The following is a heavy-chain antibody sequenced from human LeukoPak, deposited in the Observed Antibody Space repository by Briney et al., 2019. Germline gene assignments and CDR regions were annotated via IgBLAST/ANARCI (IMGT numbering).Heavy chain of an antibody. CDR2: ISAYNGNT. J-gene: IGHJ4*02. Sequence: GASVKVSCKASGFTFTSFGFSWVRQAPGQGLEWMGWISAYNGNTNYAQNLQGRVTMTTDASTSTVYMELRSLRSDDTAVYYCARGVVGSSYPYYFDYWGQGTLVAVSS. CDR3: ARGVVGSSYPYYFDY. V-gene: IGHV1-18*01. CDR1: GFTFTSFG. D-gene: IGHD6-6*01.